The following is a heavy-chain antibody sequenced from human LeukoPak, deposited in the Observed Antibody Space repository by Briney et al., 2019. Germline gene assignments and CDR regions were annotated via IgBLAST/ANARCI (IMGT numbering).Heavy chain of an antibody. CDR3: AKGPTLGYCSSTSCYSYFDY. D-gene: IGHD2-2*02. Sequence: WGALRLSCAASGVSFSSYCRHWVRQAPGKGLEWVGFIRYDGSNKYYADSVKGRFTISRDNSKNTLYLQMNSLRAEDTAVYYCAKGPTLGYCSSTSCYSYFDYWGQGTLVTVSS. CDR2: IRYDGSNK. V-gene: IGHV3-30*02. CDR1: GVSFSSYC. J-gene: IGHJ4*02.